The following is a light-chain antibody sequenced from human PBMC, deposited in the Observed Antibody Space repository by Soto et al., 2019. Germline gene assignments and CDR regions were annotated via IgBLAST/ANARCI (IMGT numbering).Light chain of an antibody. Sequence: QSALTKPASVSGSPGQSITISCTGTSSDVGRYNIVSWYQQHPGKAPKLMIYEGSKRPSGVSDRFSGSKSGNTASLTISGLQAEDEADYYCSSYAGSSTYVFGTGTKVTVL. CDR2: EGS. CDR1: SSDVGRYNI. CDR3: SSYAGSSTYV. J-gene: IGLJ1*01. V-gene: IGLV2-23*01.